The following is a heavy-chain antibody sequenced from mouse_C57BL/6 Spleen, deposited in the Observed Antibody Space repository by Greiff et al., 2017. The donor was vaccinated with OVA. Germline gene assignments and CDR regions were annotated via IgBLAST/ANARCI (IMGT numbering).Heavy chain of an antibody. CDR1: GYAFSSYW. D-gene: IGHD2-2*01. Sequence: QVQLKESGAELVKPGASVKISCKASGYAFSSYWMNWVKQRPGKGLEWIGQIYPGDGDTNYNGKFKGKATLTADKSSSTAYMQLSSLTSEDSAVYFCARGTTMVTTRGYFDYWGQGTTLTVSS. J-gene: IGHJ2*01. CDR3: ARGTTMVTTRGYFDY. CDR2: IYPGDGDT. V-gene: IGHV1-80*01.